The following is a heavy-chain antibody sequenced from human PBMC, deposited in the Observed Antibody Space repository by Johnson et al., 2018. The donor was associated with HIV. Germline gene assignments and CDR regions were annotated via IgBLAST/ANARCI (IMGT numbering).Heavy chain of an antibody. Sequence: EVQVVESGGGLIQPGGSLRLSCAASGFPVSRNYMTWVRQAPGKGLECVSVIYNNDGTEYAASVKGRFTISRDDSKNSLFLQMNSLKTEDTAVYYCARGRRRGAWLDAFDLWGQGTMVTVSS. CDR2: IYNNDGT. V-gene: IGHV3-53*01. CDR1: GFPVSRNY. D-gene: IGHD3-22*01. CDR3: ARGRRRGAWLDAFDL. J-gene: IGHJ3*01.